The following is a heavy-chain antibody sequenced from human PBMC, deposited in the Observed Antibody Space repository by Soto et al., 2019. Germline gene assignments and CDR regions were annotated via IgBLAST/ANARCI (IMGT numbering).Heavy chain of an antibody. J-gene: IGHJ5*02. V-gene: IGHV4-30-2*01. CDR3: ARLTPRSSTSRGHWFDP. CDR2: IYHSGST. CDR1: GGSISSGGYF. D-gene: IGHD2-2*01. Sequence: SETLSLTCAVSGGSISSGGYFWSWIRQPPGKGLEWIGYIYHSGSTNYNPSLKSRVTISVDTSKNQFSLKLSSVTAADTAVYYCARLTPRSSTSRGHWFDPWGQGTLVTVSS.